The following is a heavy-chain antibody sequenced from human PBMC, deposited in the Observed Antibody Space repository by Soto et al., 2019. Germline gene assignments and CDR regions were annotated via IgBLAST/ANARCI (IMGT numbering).Heavy chain of an antibody. J-gene: IGHJ4*02. D-gene: IGHD2-8*01. Sequence: QITLKESGPPLVKPTQTLTLTCTFSGFSLSTSGVGVGWIRQPPGKALEWLALIYWDDDKRYSPSLKSRLTITKDTSKNQVVLTMTNMDPVDTATYYCAPIVTNGGGFDYWGQGTLVTVSS. CDR1: GFSLSTSGVG. CDR2: IYWDDDK. V-gene: IGHV2-5*02. CDR3: APIVTNGGGFDY.